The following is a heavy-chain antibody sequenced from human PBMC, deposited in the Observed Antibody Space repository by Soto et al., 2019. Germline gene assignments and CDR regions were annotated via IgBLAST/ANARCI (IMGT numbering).Heavy chain of an antibody. V-gene: IGHV3-53*01. Sequence: EVRLVESGGGLIQPGGSLRLSCAASGFNVASSYMSWVRQAPGQGLEWVSIVYSSGYSYYADSVQGRFSISRDPSKNTLFLQMDGLRAEDTAVYYCARAYDATGYYPSWFDPWGQGTLVTVSS. CDR1: GFNVASSY. CDR3: ARAYDATGYYPSWFDP. D-gene: IGHD3-22*01. J-gene: IGHJ5*02. CDR2: VYSSGYS.